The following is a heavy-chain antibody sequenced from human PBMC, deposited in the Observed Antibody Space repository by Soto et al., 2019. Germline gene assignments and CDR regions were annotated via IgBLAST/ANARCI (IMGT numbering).Heavy chain of an antibody. CDR2: VFHSATT. J-gene: IGHJ2*01. V-gene: IGHV4-4*02. CDR3: ARMGSGSWRGYLDI. D-gene: IGHD6-13*01. Sequence: QVHLQESGPGLVKPSGTLSLTCSVSGIFVTTMNWWHWVRQSPGKGLEWIGGVFHSATTNYNPSLQSRVSISINKSTNQFSRKLTSVTAADTAVYYCARMGSGSWRGYLDIWGRGTLVSVSA. CDR1: GIFVTTMNW.